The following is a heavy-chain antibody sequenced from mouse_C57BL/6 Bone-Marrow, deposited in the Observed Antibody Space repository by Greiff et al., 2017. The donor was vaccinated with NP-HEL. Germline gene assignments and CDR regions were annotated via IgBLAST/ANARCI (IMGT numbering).Heavy chain of an antibody. D-gene: IGHD1-1*01. CDR1: GYTFTDYY. CDR3: ARGYGTLDY. CDR2: INPNNGGT. Sequence: VQLKHSGPELVKPGASVKISCKASGYTFTDYYMNWVKQSHGKSLEWTGDINPNNGGTSYKQKFKGKATLTVDKSSSTVYMELRSLTSEDSAVYYCARGYGTLDYWGQGTTLTVSS. J-gene: IGHJ2*01. V-gene: IGHV1-26*01.